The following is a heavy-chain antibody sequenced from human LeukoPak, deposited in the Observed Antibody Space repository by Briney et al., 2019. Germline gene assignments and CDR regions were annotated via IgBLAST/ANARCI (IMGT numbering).Heavy chain of an antibody. J-gene: IGHJ3*02. V-gene: IGHV4-59*01. CDR2: MFYSGST. D-gene: IGHD1-26*01. CDR3: ARNEVGATWGAFDI. CDR1: DGSISSYY. Sequence: PSETLSLTCTVSDGSISSYYWSWIRQPPGKGLEWIGYMFYSGSTNYNPSLKSRVTISVDTSKNQFSLKLSSVTAADTAVYYCARNEVGATWGAFDIWGQGTMVTVSS.